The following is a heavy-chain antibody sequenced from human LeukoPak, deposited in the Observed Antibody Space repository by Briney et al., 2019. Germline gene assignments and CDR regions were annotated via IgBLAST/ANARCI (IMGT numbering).Heavy chain of an antibody. CDR2: ISSSSSYI. Sequence: GGSLRLSCAASGFTFSSYSMNWVRQAPGKGLEWVSSISSSSSYIYYADSVKGRFTISRDNAKNSLYLQMNSLRAEDTAVYYCARDPGYYYDSSGYYLDYLGQGTLVTVSS. CDR3: ARDPGYYYDSSGYYLDY. V-gene: IGHV3-21*01. J-gene: IGHJ4*02. D-gene: IGHD3-22*01. CDR1: GFTFSSYS.